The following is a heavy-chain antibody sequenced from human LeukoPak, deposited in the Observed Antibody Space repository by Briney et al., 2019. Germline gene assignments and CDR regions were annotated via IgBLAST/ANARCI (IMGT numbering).Heavy chain of an antibody. Sequence: PSETLSLTCTVSGGSISSYYWSWIRQPPGKGLEWIGYIYYSGSTNYNPSLKSRVTISVDTSKNQFSLKLSSVTAADTAVYYCARRINYYYYCMDVWGKGTTVTISS. CDR3: ARRINYYYYCMDV. J-gene: IGHJ6*03. V-gene: IGHV4-59*12. CDR1: GGSISSYY. CDR2: IYYSGST. D-gene: IGHD5-24*01.